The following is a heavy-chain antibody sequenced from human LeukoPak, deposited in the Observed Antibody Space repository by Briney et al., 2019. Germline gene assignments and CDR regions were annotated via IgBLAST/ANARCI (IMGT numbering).Heavy chain of an antibody. CDR1: GYTFTDLTEYY. D-gene: IGHD1-26*01. Sequence: ASVTVSCKASGYTFTDLTEYYIHWVRQAPGQGLEWMGWINPNNSGTKYAQKFQGRVTMTRDMSMNTAYMELSSLTSDETAVYYCARRLGGSSEGYEFWGQGPLVTVSS. CDR3: ARRLGGSSEGYEF. J-gene: IGHJ4*02. CDR2: INPNNSGT. V-gene: IGHV1-2*02.